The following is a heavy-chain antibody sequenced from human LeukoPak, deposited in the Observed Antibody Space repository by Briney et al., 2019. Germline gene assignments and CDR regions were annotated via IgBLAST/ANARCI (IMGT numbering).Heavy chain of an antibody. CDR1: GFTFSDYY. J-gene: IGHJ6*02. CDR3: ARDKAYYGMDV. V-gene: IGHV3-11*01. Sequence: GGSLRLSCAASGFTFSDYYMSWIRQAPGKGLEWVSYIRSGGSSIYYADSVKGRFTISRDNAKNSLCLQMNSLRAEVTAVYYCARDKAYYGMDVWGQGTTVTVSS. CDR2: IRSGGSSI.